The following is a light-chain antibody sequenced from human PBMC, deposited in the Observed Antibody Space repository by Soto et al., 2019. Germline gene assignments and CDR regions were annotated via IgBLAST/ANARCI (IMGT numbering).Light chain of an antibody. Sequence: QSALTQPASVSGSPVQSITISCTGTSSDGCGFNYVSWYQQHPGKAPKLMIYEVTNRPSGVSNRFSGSKSGNTASLTISGLQAEDEADYYCSSYATGRPPFVIFGGGTKLTVL. J-gene: IGLJ2*01. CDR1: SSDGCGFNY. V-gene: IGLV2-14*01. CDR3: SSYATGRPPFVI. CDR2: EVT.